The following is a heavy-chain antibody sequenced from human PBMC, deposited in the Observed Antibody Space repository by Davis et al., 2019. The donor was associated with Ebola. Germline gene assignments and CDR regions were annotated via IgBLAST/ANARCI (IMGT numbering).Heavy chain of an antibody. J-gene: IGHJ5*02. CDR3: ARGITMVRALDWFDP. CDR1: GGTFSSYG. Sequence: ASVKVSCKASGGTFSSYGISWVRQAPGQGLEWMGWISAYNGNTNYAQKLQGRVTMTADTSTSTAYMELRSLRSDDTAVYYCARGITMVRALDWFDPWGQGTLVTVSS. CDR2: ISAYNGNT. D-gene: IGHD3-10*01. V-gene: IGHV1-18*01.